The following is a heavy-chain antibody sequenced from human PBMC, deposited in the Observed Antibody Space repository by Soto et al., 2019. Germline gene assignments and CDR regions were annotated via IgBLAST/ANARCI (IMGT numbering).Heavy chain of an antibody. J-gene: IGHJ6*02. V-gene: IGHV3-72*01. D-gene: IGHD6-19*01. CDR1: GLIFSDYH. CDR3: AMLGGWSGGSSGMDV. Sequence: EVQLVESGGGLVQPGGSLRLSCAASGLIFSDYHMDWVRQAPGKGLEWVGRIRRKANSYTTEYAASVKGRFTISRDDSKNSLYLQMNSLKSEDTAVYYCAMLGGWSGGSSGMDVWGQGTPVTVSS. CDR2: IRRKANSYTT.